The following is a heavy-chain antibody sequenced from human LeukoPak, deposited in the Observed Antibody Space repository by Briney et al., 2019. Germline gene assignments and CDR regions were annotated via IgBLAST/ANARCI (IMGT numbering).Heavy chain of an antibody. CDR1: GGSISSYY. J-gene: IGHJ4*02. CDR2: IYYSGST. CDR3: ARSYYDFWSGYSLAY. V-gene: IGHV4-59*01. D-gene: IGHD3-3*01. Sequence: PSETLPLTCTVSGGSISSYYWSWIRQPPGKGLEWIGYIYYSGSTNYNPSLKSRVTISVDTSKNQFSLKLSSVTAADTAVYYCARSYYDFWSGYSLAYWGQGTLVTVSS.